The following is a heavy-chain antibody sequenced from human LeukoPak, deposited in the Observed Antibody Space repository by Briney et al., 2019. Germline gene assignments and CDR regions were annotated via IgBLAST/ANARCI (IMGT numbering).Heavy chain of an antibody. J-gene: IGHJ4*02. CDR2: INPNSGGT. CDR3: ARDQYGSGSYGY. Sequence: ASVKVSCKASGYTFTGYYMHWVRQAPGQGLEWMGWINPNSGGTNYAQKFQGRVTMTRDTSISTAYMELSRLRSDDTAAYCCARDQYGSGSYGYWGQGTLVTVSS. CDR1: GYTFTGYY. V-gene: IGHV1-2*02. D-gene: IGHD3-10*01.